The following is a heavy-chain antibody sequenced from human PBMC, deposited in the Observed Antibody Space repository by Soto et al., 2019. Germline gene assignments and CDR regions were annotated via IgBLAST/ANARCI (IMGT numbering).Heavy chain of an antibody. Sequence: GGSLRLSCAASGFTFSSYAMSWVRQAPGKGLEWVSAISGSGGSTYYADSVKGRFTISRDNSKNTLYLQMNSLRAEDMAVYYCAKAKGRYYYDSSGYFDYWGQGTLVTVSS. J-gene: IGHJ4*02. CDR3: AKAKGRYYYDSSGYFDY. CDR1: GFTFSSYA. D-gene: IGHD3-22*01. V-gene: IGHV3-23*01. CDR2: ISGSGGST.